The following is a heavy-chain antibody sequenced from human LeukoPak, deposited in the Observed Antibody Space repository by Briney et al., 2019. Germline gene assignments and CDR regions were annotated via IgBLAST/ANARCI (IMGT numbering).Heavy chain of an antibody. CDR2: ISVYNGYT. V-gene: IGHV1-18*01. Sequence: ASVKVSCKASGYTFTSYGINWVRQAPGQGLEWKGWISVYNGYTNYAQHLQGRVTMTTDTFTSTAYTELRSLRSDDTAVYYCARDSSTYCSTTSCQDALDIWGQGTTVTVSS. CDR3: ARDSSTYCSTTSCQDALDI. J-gene: IGHJ3*02. D-gene: IGHD2-2*01. CDR1: GYTFTSYG.